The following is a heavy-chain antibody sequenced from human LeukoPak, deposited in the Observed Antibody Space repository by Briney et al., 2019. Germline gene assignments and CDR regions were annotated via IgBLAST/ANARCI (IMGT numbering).Heavy chain of an antibody. CDR2: IIPIFGTA. CDR3: ATYGDTAMVVDAFDI. D-gene: IGHD5-18*01. Sequence: GASVKVSCKASGGTFSSYAISWVRQAPGQGLEWMGGIIPIFGTANYAQKFQGRVTITADESTSTAYMELSSLRSEDTAVYYCATYGDTAMVVDAFDIWGQGTMVTVSS. CDR1: GGTFSSYA. J-gene: IGHJ3*02. V-gene: IGHV1-69*01.